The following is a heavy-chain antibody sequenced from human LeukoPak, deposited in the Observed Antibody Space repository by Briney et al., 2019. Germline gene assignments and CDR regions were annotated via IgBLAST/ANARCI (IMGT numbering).Heavy chain of an antibody. D-gene: IGHD3-9*01. CDR3: ARALSETYYGILTGYYIPRGNWFDP. Sequence: SETLSLTCTVSGGSISSYYWSWIRQPPGKGLEWIGYSYYSGSTNYNPSLKSRVTISVDTSKNQFSLTLSSVTAADTAGYYCARALSETYYGILTGYYIPRGNWFDPWGQGTLVTVSS. J-gene: IGHJ5*02. CDR1: GGSISSYY. V-gene: IGHV4-59*01. CDR2: SYYSGST.